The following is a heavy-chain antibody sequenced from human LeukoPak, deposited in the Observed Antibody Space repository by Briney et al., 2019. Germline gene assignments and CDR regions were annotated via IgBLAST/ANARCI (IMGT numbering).Heavy chain of an antibody. CDR3: ASSGYAFDI. Sequence: TLSLTCAVSGGSISSGGYSWSWLRQPPGQGLEWIGYIYHSGSTYYNPSLKSRVTISVDRSKKQFSLKLSSVTAADTAVYYCASSGYAFDIWGQGTMVTVSS. CDR1: GGSISSGGYS. J-gene: IGHJ3*02. CDR2: IYHSGST. V-gene: IGHV4-30-2*01. D-gene: IGHD3-22*01.